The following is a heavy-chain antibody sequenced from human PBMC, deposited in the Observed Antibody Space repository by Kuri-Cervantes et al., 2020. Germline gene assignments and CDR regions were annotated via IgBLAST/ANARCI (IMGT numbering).Heavy chain of an antibody. Sequence: SETLSLTCTVSGGSISSSSYYWGWIRQPPGKGLEWIGSIYYSGSTNYNPSLKSRVTMSVDTSKNQFSLKLSSVTAADTAVYYCARGVSVVAPYAYDIWGQGTLVTVSS. CDR2: IYYSGST. D-gene: IGHD3-22*01. J-gene: IGHJ3*02. V-gene: IGHV4-39*01. CDR3: ARGVSVVAPYAYDI. CDR1: GGSISSSSYY.